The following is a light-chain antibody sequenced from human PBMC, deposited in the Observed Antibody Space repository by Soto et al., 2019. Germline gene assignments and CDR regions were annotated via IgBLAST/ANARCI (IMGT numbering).Light chain of an antibody. Sequence: QSALTQPPSASGSPGQSVTVSCTGTSSDVGGYNYVSWYQQHPGQAPKLMIYEVSKRPSGVPDRFSGSKSGNTASLTVSGLRAEDEADYYCSSYAGSNNLVFGGGTKLTVL. CDR3: SSYAGSNNLV. CDR2: EVS. CDR1: SSDVGGYNY. V-gene: IGLV2-8*01. J-gene: IGLJ2*01.